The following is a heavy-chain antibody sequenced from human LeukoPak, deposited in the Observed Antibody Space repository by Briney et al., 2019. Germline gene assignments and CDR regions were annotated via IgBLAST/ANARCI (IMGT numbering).Heavy chain of an antibody. CDR1: GFTFSSYG. Sequence: PGGSLRLSCAASGFTFSSYGMHWVRQAPGKGLEWVAVMWYDGSNKYYADSVKGRFTISRDNSKNTLYLQMNSLRAEDTAVYYCAREARIAVAGTLDYWGQGTLVTVSS. CDR3: AREARIAVAGTLDY. J-gene: IGHJ4*02. D-gene: IGHD6-19*01. V-gene: IGHV3-33*01. CDR2: MWYDGSNK.